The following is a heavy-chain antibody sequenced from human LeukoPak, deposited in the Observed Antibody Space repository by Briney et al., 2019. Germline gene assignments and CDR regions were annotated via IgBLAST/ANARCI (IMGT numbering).Heavy chain of an antibody. CDR1: GGSISSSSYY. Sequence: PSETLSLTCTVSGGSISSSSYYWGWIRQPPGKGLEWIGSIYYSGSTYYNPSLKSRVTISVDTSKNQFSLKLSSVTAADTAVYYCARIGRARYYGSGSYYNGPVNWFDPWGQGTLVTVSS. V-gene: IGHV4-39*01. CDR2: IYYSGST. D-gene: IGHD3-10*01. CDR3: ARIGRARYYGSGSYYNGPVNWFDP. J-gene: IGHJ5*02.